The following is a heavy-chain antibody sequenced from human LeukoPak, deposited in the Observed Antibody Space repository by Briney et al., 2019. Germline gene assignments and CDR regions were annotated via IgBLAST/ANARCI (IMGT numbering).Heavy chain of an antibody. CDR2: FDPEDGET. CDR3: ATLQYYYYYYMDV. D-gene: IGHD4-11*01. CDR1: GYTLTKLS. Sequence: ASVKVSCKVSGYTLTKLSMHWVRQAPGKGLEWMGGFDPEDGETIYAQKFQGRVTMTEDTSTDTAYMELSSLRSEDTAVYYCATLQYYYYYYMDVWGKGTTVTVSS. V-gene: IGHV1-24*01. J-gene: IGHJ6*03.